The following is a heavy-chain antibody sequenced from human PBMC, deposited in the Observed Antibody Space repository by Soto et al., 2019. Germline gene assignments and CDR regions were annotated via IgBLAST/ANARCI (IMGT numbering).Heavy chain of an antibody. CDR2: ISNSGRTI. J-gene: IGHJ4*02. CDR3: ARAVGGLFDY. V-gene: IGHV3-48*03. CDR1: GFTFSSYE. Sequence: EVQLVESGGGLVQPGGSLRLSCAASGFTFSSYEINWVRQAPGKGLEWVSYISNSGRTIYYADSVTGRFTISRDNAKNSLYLQMNSLRAEDTAVYYCARAVGGLFDYWGQGILVTVSS. D-gene: IGHD1-26*01.